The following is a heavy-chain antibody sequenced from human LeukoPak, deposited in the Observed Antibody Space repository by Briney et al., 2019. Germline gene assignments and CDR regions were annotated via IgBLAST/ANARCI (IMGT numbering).Heavy chain of an antibody. V-gene: IGHV4-38-2*02. D-gene: IGHD6-19*01. CDR1: GYSISSGYY. CDR3: ASVGEAVAGRGGHHFDY. J-gene: IGHJ4*02. CDR2: IYHSGST. Sequence: KSSETLSLTCTVSGYSISSGYYWGWIRQPPGKGLEWIGSIYHSGSTYYNPSLKSRVTISVDTSKNQFSLKLSSVTAADTAVYYCASVGEAVAGRGGHHFDYWGQGTLVTVSS.